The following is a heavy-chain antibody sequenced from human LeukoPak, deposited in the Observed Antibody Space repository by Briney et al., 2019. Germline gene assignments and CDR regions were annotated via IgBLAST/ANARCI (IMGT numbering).Heavy chain of an antibody. Sequence: PGGSLRLSCAASGFTFSNYGMHWVRQAPGKGLEWVSVISYDGCNKYYAVSVKGRFTISRDNSKNTLYLQMNSLRAEDTAMYYCAKNSGSTALWGQGTLVTVSS. CDR2: ISYDGCNK. D-gene: IGHD1-26*01. V-gene: IGHV3-30*18. CDR1: GFTFSNYG. CDR3: AKNSGSTAL. J-gene: IGHJ4*02.